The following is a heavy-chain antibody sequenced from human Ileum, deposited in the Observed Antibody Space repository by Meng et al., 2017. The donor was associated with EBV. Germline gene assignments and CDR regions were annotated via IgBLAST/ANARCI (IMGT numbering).Heavy chain of an antibody. Sequence: QVQLHESGPGLVKPSETLSLTCAVSGGSISRSDWWSWVRQPPGKGLEWIGETSHSGSTNYNPSLKSRVTISLDKSKNQLSLKLNSVTAADTAVYYCASSDYYRSDYWGQGTLVTVSS. J-gene: IGHJ4*02. V-gene: IGHV4-4*02. CDR2: TSHSGST. CDR3: ASSDYYRSDY. D-gene: IGHD3-22*01. CDR1: GGSISRSDW.